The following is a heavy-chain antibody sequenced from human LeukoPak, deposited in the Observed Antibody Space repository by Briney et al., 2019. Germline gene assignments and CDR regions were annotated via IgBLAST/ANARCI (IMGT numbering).Heavy chain of an antibody. CDR2: ISGSGRTI. J-gene: IGHJ4*02. CDR3: ARVADYGDQFDYFDY. V-gene: IGHV3-48*04. D-gene: IGHD4-17*01. Sequence: PGGSLRLSCAASGFTLSAYGVNWVRLAPGKGLEWVSYISGSGRTIYYADSVKGRFTISWDNAKNSLYLQMNSLRAEDTAVYYCARVADYGDQFDYFDYWGQGTLITVSS. CDR1: GFTLSAYG.